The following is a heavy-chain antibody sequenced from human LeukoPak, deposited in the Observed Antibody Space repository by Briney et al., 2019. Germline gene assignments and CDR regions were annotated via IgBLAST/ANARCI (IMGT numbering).Heavy chain of an antibody. CDR1: GFTFSSYY. CDR2: ISSDGGST. Sequence: PGGSLRLSCAASGFTFSSYYMYWVRQAPGKGLVSVSRISSDGGSTTYADSVKGRFTISRDNAKNTLYLQMNSLRAVDTAVYYCARDDGSGIDYWGQGTLVTVFS. V-gene: IGHV3-74*01. J-gene: IGHJ4*02. D-gene: IGHD6-19*01. CDR3: ARDDGSGIDY.